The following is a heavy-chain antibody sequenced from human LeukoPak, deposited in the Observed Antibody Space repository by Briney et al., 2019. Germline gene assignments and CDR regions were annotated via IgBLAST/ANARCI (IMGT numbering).Heavy chain of an antibody. J-gene: IGHJ6*03. D-gene: IGHD6-19*01. CDR3: ARDLSGWVTLYYYYYYYMDV. CDR2: ISSSSSYI. Sequence: GGSLRLSCAASGFTFSSYSMNWVRQAPGKGLEWVSSISSSSSYIYYADSVKGRFTISRDNAKNSLYLQMNSLRAEDTAVYYCARDLSGWVTLYYYYYYYMDVWGKGTTVTVSS. V-gene: IGHV3-21*01. CDR1: GFTFSSYS.